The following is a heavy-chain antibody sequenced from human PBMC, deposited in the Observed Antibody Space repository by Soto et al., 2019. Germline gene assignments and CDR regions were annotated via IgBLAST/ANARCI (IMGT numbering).Heavy chain of an antibody. CDR3: ARGIVLVPAADRLDY. Sequence: GASVKVSCKASGYTFTSYAMHWVRQAPGQRLEWMGWINAGNGNTKYSQRFQGRVTITRDTSASTAYMELSSLRSEDTAVYYCARGIVLVPAADRLDYWGQGTLVTVSS. CDR2: INAGNGNT. CDR1: GYTFTSYA. V-gene: IGHV1-3*01. J-gene: IGHJ4*02. D-gene: IGHD2-2*01.